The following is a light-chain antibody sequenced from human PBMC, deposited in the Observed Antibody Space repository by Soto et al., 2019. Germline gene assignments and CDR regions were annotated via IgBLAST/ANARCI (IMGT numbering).Light chain of an antibody. J-gene: IGKJ1*01. V-gene: IGKV1-5*01. Sequence: DSQMPQSPSTLSASVGDRVTITCRASQSISSWLAWYQQKPGKAPKLLIYDASSLESGVPSRFSGSGSGTEFTLTISSLQPDDFATYYCQQYNSYSWTFGQGSKV. CDR2: DAS. CDR1: QSISSW. CDR3: QQYNSYSWT.